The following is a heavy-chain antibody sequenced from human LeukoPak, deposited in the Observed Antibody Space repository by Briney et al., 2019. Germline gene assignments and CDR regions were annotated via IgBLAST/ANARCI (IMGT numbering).Heavy chain of an antibody. CDR2: IYYSGST. CDR1: GGSISSYY. J-gene: IGHJ6*03. V-gene: IGHV4-59*01. Sequence: SETLSLTCTVSGGSISSYYWSWVRQPPGKGLDWIGYIYYSGSTNYNPSLKSRVTISVDTSKNQFSLKLSSVTAADTAVYYCARVGPTTSYYYYYYMDVWGKGTTVTVSS. CDR3: ARVGPTTSYYYYYYMDV. D-gene: IGHD1-1*01.